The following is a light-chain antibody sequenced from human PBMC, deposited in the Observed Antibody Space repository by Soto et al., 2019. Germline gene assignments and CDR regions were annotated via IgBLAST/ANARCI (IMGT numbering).Light chain of an antibody. V-gene: IGKV3-20*01. CDR3: QQYSRAPLT. CDR2: GAS. Sequence: EIVLTQSPGTLSLSPGERATLSCRASQSVSSSYLAWYQQKPGQAPRLLIYGASSRATGIPDRFSGSGSGTDFTLTISRLEPEDFAVYYCQQYSRAPLTFGQGTK. J-gene: IGKJ1*01. CDR1: QSVSSSY.